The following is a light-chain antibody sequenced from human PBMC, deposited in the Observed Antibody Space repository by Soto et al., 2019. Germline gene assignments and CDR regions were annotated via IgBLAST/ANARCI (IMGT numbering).Light chain of an antibody. CDR3: QQVDSYPIT. J-gene: IGKJ5*01. CDR1: QGIRNP. V-gene: IGKV1-9*01. Sequence: IQLTQSPSSLSVSVGDRVTITCRASQGIRNPLAWYQQKPGKGPKLLIYLASTLQSGVPSRFSGSGSGTDFTLTISSLQPEDFATYYCQQVDSYPITFGQGTRLEIK. CDR2: LAS.